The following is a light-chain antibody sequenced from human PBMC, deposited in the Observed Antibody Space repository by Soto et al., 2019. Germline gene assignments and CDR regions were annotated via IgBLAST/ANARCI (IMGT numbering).Light chain of an antibody. CDR1: NIGSKS. V-gene: IGLV3-21*02. CDR2: DDS. J-gene: IGLJ1*01. CDR3: QVWDSSSDLGV. Sequence: SYELTQPPSVSVAPGQTARITCGGNNIGSKSVHWYQQKPGQAPVLVVYDDSVRPSGIPERFSGSNSGNTATLTISRVEAGDEADYYCQVWDSSSDLGVFGTGTKVT.